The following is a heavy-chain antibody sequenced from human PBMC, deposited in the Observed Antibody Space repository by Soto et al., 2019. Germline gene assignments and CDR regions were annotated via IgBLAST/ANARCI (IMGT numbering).Heavy chain of an antibody. V-gene: IGHV1-24*01. J-gene: IGHJ4*02. CDR1: GYTLTELS. CDR3: ATDSSGYPRYYFDY. Sequence: ASVKVSCKVSGYTLTELSMHWVRQAPGKGLEWMGGFDPEDGETIYAQKFQGRVTMTEDTSTDTAYMELSSLRSEDTAVYYCATDSSGYPRYYFDYWGQGTLVTVSS. CDR2: FDPEDGET. D-gene: IGHD3-22*01.